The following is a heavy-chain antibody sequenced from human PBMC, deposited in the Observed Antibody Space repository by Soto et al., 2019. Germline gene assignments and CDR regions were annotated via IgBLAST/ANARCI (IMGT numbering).Heavy chain of an antibody. CDR3: ARSLFYYDSSGYYGGYYFDY. Sequence: SESLSLTCTVSSSCICSCGCCCGWIRQPPGKGPEWIGYLYYSGSTYYNPSLKSRVTMSLDTSKNQFSLILSSVTAADTAVYYCARSLFYYDSSGYYGGYYFDYWGQGALVT. J-gene: IGHJ4*02. CDR2: LYYSGST. D-gene: IGHD3-22*01. V-gene: IGHV4-30-4*01. CDR1: SSCICSCGCC.